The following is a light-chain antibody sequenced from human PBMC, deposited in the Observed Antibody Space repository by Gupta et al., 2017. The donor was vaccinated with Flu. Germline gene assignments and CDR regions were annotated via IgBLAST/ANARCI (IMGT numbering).Light chain of an antibody. CDR2: GAS. V-gene: IGKV3-15*01. Sequence: ERLMTQSPATLSVSPGERATLSCRASQSVSSNVAWYQHRPGQAPRLLIYGASTRATGIPARFSGSGSGTEFTLTITSLQAEDCAVYYCHQYNNWPKTFGQGTKVEIK. CDR3: HQYNNWPKT. CDR1: QSVSSN. J-gene: IGKJ1*01.